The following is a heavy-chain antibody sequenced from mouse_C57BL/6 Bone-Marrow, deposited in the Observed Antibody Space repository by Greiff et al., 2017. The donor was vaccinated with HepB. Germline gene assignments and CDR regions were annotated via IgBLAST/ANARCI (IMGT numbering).Heavy chain of an antibody. J-gene: IGHJ1*03. CDR2: ISSGSSTI. V-gene: IGHV5-17*01. D-gene: IGHD2-10*01. Sequence: DVKLVESGGGLVKPGGSLKLSCAASGFTFSDYGMHWVRQAPEKGLEWVAYISSGSSTIYYADTVKGRFTISRDNAKNTLFLQMTSLRSEDTAMYYCALLDWYFDVWGTGTTVTVSS. CDR1: GFTFSDYG. CDR3: ALLDWYFDV.